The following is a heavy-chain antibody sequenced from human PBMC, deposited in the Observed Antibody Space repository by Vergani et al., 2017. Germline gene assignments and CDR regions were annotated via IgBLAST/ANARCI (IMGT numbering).Heavy chain of an antibody. V-gene: IGHV3-48*03. D-gene: IGHD3-22*01. CDR3: ARQIDSSGTL. CDR1: GFTFSSYE. J-gene: IGHJ4*02. Sequence: EVQLVESVGGLVQPGGSLRLSCAASGFTFSSYEMNWVRQAPGKGLEWVSYISSSGSTIYYADSVKGRFTISRDNAKNSLYLQMNSLRAEDTAMYYCARQIDSSGTLWGQGTLVTVSS. CDR2: ISSSGSTI.